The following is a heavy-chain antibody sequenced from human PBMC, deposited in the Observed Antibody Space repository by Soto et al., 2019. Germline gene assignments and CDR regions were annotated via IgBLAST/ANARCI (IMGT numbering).Heavy chain of an antibody. Sequence: GPSVKVSCKASGYTFTGYYMHLVRQAPGQGLEWMGWINPNSGGTNYAQKFQGWVTMTRDTSISTAYMELSRLRSDDTAVYYCARAGITIFGVVDHGMDVWGQGTTVTVSS. V-gene: IGHV1-2*04. D-gene: IGHD3-3*01. J-gene: IGHJ6*02. CDR1: GYTFTGYY. CDR3: ARAGITIFGVVDHGMDV. CDR2: INPNSGGT.